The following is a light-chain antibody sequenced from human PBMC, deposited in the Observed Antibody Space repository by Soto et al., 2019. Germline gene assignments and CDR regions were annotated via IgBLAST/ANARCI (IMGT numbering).Light chain of an antibody. Sequence: QPVLTQSPSVSGAPGQRVTISCTGSSSNIGAGYDVHWYQQLPGTAPKLLMYGNINQPSGVPVRFSGSKSGTSASLTITGLQAEDEADYYCQSYDSSLSGSWVFGGGTKLTVL. CDR2: GNI. CDR1: SSNIGAGYD. V-gene: IGLV1-40*01. CDR3: QSYDSSLSGSWV. J-gene: IGLJ3*02.